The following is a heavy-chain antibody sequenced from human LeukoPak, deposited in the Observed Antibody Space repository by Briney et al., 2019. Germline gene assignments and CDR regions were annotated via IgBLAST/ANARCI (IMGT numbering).Heavy chain of an antibody. V-gene: IGHV4-39*07. CDR1: GGSISSSSYY. Sequence: PSETLSLTCTVSGGSISSSSYYWGWIRQPPGKGLEWIGSIYYSGSTYYNPSLKSRVTISVDTSKNQFSLKLSSVTAADTAVYYCAKGYCSGGSCSPFDYWGQGTLVTVSS. J-gene: IGHJ4*02. D-gene: IGHD2-15*01. CDR2: IYYSGST. CDR3: AKGYCSGGSCSPFDY.